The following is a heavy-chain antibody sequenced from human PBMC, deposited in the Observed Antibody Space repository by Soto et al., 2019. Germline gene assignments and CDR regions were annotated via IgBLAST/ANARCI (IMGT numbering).Heavy chain of an antibody. CDR1: GGSIKNGDYF. J-gene: IGHJ4*02. CDR2: VHSSGGT. V-gene: IGHV4-39*02. CDR3: F. Sequence: SETLFLTCTVSGGSIKNGDYFWGWIRQPPGKGLEWIGSVHSSGGTYYNSSLNGRVTISIDTSNNHFSLNLISVTAADTAVYSDFWGQGALVTVSS.